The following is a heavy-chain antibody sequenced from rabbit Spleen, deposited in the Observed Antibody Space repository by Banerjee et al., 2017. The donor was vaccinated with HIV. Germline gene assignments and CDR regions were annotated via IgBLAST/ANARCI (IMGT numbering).Heavy chain of an antibody. V-gene: IGHV1S40*01. CDR2: TWPGTGGT. D-gene: IGHD8-1*01. CDR1: GFSFSSSYY. CDR3: VRDLWSGGSV. Sequence: QSLEESGGDLVKPEGSLTLTCTASGFSFSSSYYMCWVRQAPGKGLEWIGCTWPGTGGTYYASWAKGRFTISKTSSTTVTLQMTSLTAADTATYFCVRDLWSGGSVWGPGTLVTVS. J-gene: IGHJ6*01.